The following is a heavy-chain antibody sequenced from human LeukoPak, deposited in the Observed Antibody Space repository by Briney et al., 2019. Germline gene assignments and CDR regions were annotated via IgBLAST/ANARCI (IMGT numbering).Heavy chain of an antibody. CDR3: ARAGGYGDYGLDY. V-gene: IGHV3-30-3*01. J-gene: IGHJ4*02. CDR2: ISYDGSNK. Sequence: GGSLRLSCAVSGFTFSSYALHWVRQAPGKGLEWVAVISYDGSNKYYADSVKGRFTISRDNSKNTLYLQMNSLRAEDTAVYYCARAGGYGDYGLDYWGQGTLVTVSS. D-gene: IGHD4-17*01. CDR1: GFTFSSYA.